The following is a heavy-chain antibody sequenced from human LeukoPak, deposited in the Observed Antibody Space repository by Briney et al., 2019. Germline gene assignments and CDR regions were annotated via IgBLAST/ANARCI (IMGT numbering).Heavy chain of an antibody. CDR3: AKDRAYPNDVFDI. CDR2: IRSNTNTYAT. Sequence: GGSLKLSCAASGFTFSGSAMHWVRQASGKGLEWVGRIRSNTNTYATAYAASVKGRFTISRDDSKNTAFLQMNSLRADDTAVYYCAKDRAYPNDVFDIWGQGTMVTVSS. V-gene: IGHV3-73*01. J-gene: IGHJ3*02. D-gene: IGHD2-21*01. CDR1: GFTFSGSA.